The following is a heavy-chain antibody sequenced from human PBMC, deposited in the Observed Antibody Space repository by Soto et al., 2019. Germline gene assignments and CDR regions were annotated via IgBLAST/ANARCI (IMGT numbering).Heavy chain of an antibody. CDR1: GFTFNSYV. CDR2: ISRSGRGSA. J-gene: IGHJ4*02. CDR3: ARGRYLDSSDYWVANLPFDH. Sequence: LRLSCAASGFTFNSYVMTWVRQAPGEGLEWVSSISRSGRGSAYYADSVKGRFTISRDNSENTLFLQMNNLRDEDTALYYCARGRYLDSSDYWVANLPFDHWGLGTLVTV. V-gene: IGHV3-23*01. D-gene: IGHD3-22*01.